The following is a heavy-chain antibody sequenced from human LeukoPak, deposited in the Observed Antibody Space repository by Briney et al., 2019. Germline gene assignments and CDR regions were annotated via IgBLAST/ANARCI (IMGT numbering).Heavy chain of an antibody. V-gene: IGHV4-61*02. CDR1: GGSISSGSYY. CDR3: ARGVMVTRAFDI. J-gene: IGHJ3*02. Sequence: SETLSLTCTVSGGSISSGSYYWSWIRQPAGKGLEWIGRIYTSGSTNYNPSLKSRVTISVDTSKNQFSLKLSSVTAADTAVYYCARGVMVTRAFDIWGQGTMVTVSS. CDR2: IYTSGST. D-gene: IGHD5-18*01.